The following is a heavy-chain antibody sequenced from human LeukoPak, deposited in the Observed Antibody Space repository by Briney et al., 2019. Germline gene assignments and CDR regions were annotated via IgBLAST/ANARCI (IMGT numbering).Heavy chain of an antibody. CDR3: ARDRGRWPHYAFDI. J-gene: IGHJ3*02. CDR2: IYHDGST. V-gene: IGHV4-39*07. CDR1: GGSISSSTYY. Sequence: SETLSLTCTVSGGSISSSTYYWGWIRQPPGKGLEWIGNIYHDGSTYYNPSLKSRVTISIDTSKNQFSLKLSSVTAADTAVYYCARDRGRWPHYAFDIWGHGTMVTVSS. D-gene: IGHD3-10*01.